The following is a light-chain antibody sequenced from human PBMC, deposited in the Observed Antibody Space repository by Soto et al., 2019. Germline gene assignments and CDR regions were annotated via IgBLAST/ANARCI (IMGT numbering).Light chain of an antibody. CDR2: EGS. CDR3: CSYAGSSTSYV. CDR1: SSDVGSYNL. J-gene: IGLJ1*01. Sequence: QSALTQPASVSGSPGQSITISCTGTSSDVGSYNLVSWYQQHPGKAPKLMIYEGSKRPSGVSNRFSGSKSGNTASLTISGLQAEDEADYYCCSYAGSSTSYVFGTGTKPTVL. V-gene: IGLV2-23*01.